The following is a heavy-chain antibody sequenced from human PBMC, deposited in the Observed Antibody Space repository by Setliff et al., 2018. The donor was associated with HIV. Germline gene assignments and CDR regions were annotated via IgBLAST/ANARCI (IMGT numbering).Heavy chain of an antibody. D-gene: IGHD3-10*02. CDR2: IYSGGNT. CDR1: GFTLSSSH. CDR3: SADVPEVSSPIDY. J-gene: IGHJ4*02. V-gene: IGHV3-53*01. Sequence: LRLSCAASGFTLSSSHMTWVRQAPGKGLEWVSVIYSGGNTYYADSVKGRFTISRDNSKNTLYLQMDSLRTEDTAVYYCSADVPEVSSPIDYWGQGTLVTV.